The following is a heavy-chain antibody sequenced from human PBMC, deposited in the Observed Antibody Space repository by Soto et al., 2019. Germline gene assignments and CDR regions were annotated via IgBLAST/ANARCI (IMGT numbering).Heavy chain of an antibody. Sequence: GGSLRLSCAASGFTFSSYAMSWVRQAPGKGLEWVSAISGSGGSTYYADSVKGRFTISRDNSKNTLYLQMNSLRAEDTTVYYCANWVGIVYYYYYGMDVWGQGTTVTVSS. V-gene: IGHV3-23*01. CDR2: ISGSGGST. J-gene: IGHJ6*02. D-gene: IGHD2-21*01. CDR3: ANWVGIVYYYYYGMDV. CDR1: GFTFSSYA.